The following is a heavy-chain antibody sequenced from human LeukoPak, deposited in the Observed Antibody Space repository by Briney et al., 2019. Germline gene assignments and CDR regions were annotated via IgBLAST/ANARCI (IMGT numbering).Heavy chain of an antibody. CDR1: GFTFSNAW. V-gene: IGHV3-15*01. J-gene: IGHJ4*02. CDR2: IKSKTDGGTT. D-gene: IGHD5-12*01. CDR3: ARKGGYEREFDY. Sequence: GGSLRLSCAASGFTFSNAWMSWVRQAPGKGLEWVGRIKSKTDGGTTDYAAPVKGRFTISRDDSKNTLYLQMNSLRDEDTAVYYCARKGGYEREFDYWGQGTLVTVSS.